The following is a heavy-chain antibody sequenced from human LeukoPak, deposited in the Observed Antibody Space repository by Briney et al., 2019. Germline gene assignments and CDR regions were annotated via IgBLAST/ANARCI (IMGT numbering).Heavy chain of an antibody. CDR3: ARDLGNFDSVSSYFDY. Sequence: GGSLRLSCTASGFTFSNYGLLWVRQAAGKGLEWMAIIWYDGSKKYYGDSVKGRFTISRDDSKNTLFLQMNSLRAEDAAVYYCARDLGNFDSVSSYFDYWGQGTLVTVSS. CDR2: IWYDGSKK. V-gene: IGHV3-33*01. D-gene: IGHD3-16*01. CDR1: GFTFSNYG. J-gene: IGHJ4*02.